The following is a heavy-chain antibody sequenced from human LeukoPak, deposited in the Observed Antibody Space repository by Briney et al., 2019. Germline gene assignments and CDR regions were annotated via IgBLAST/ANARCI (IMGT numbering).Heavy chain of an antibody. Sequence: SETLSLTCTVSGGSISIYYWSWIRQPPGKGLEWIGYIYYSGSTNYNPSLKSRVTISVDTSKNKFSLKLSSVTAADTAVYYCARDNYGGNFPNWFDPWGQGTLVTVSS. CDR3: ARDNYGGNFPNWFDP. CDR1: GGSISIYY. D-gene: IGHD4-23*01. J-gene: IGHJ5*02. V-gene: IGHV4-59*01. CDR2: IYYSGST.